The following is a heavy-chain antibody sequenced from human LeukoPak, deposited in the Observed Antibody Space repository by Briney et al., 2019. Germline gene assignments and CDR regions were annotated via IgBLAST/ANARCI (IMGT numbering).Heavy chain of an antibody. CDR2: IGTAGDT. J-gene: IGHJ6*02. CDR1: GFTFSSYD. D-gene: IGHD3-10*01. Sequence: GGSLRLSCAASGFTFSSYDMHWVRQATGKGLEWVSAIGTAGDTYYPGSVKGRFTISRENAKNSLYLQMNSLGAGDTAVYYCARSKRITMVRGDPYYYGMDVWGQGTTVTVSS. V-gene: IGHV3-13*01. CDR3: ARSKRITMVRGDPYYYGMDV.